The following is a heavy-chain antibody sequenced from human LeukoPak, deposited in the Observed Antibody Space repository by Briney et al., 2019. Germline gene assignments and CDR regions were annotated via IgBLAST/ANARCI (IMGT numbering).Heavy chain of an antibody. CDR1: GGSISSYY. Sequence: SETLSLTCTVSGGSISSYYWSWIRQPPGKGLEWIGYIYYSGSTNYNPSLKSRVTISVDMSKNQFSLELSSVTAADTAVYYCARSPVTTGYYFDYWGQGTLVTVSS. J-gene: IGHJ4*02. D-gene: IGHD4-17*01. CDR2: IYYSGST. CDR3: ARSPVTTGYYFDY. V-gene: IGHV4-59*01.